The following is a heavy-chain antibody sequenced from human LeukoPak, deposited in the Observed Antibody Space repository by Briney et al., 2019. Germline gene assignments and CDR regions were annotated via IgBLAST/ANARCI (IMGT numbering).Heavy chain of an antibody. V-gene: IGHV1-69*13. D-gene: IGHD3-3*01. Sequence: SVKVSCKASGGTFSSYAISWVRQAPGQGLEWMGGIIPIFGTANYAQKFQGRVTITADESTSAAYMELSSLRSEDTAVYYCARGGYDFWSARPYFDYWGQGTLVTVSS. CDR3: ARGGYDFWSARPYFDY. J-gene: IGHJ4*02. CDR1: GGTFSSYA. CDR2: IIPIFGTA.